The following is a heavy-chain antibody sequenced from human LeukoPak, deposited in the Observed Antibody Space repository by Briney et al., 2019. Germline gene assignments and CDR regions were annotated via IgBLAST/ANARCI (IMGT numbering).Heavy chain of an antibody. CDR3: ARGRIAARRYYGMDV. CDR2: INHSGST. Sequence: SETLSLTCAVYGGSFSGYYWSWIRQPPGKGLEWIGEINHSGSTNYNPSLKSRVTISVDTSKNQFSLKPSSVTAADTAVYYCARGRIAARRYYGMDVWGQGTTVTVSS. D-gene: IGHD6-6*01. CDR1: GGSFSGYY. J-gene: IGHJ6*02. V-gene: IGHV4-34*01.